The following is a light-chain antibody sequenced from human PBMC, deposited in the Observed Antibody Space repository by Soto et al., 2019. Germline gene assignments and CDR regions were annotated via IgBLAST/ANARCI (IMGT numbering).Light chain of an antibody. CDR2: DAS. J-gene: IGKJ5*01. CDR1: QNVRSY. Sequence: EVVLTQSPATLSLSPGQGATLSCRASQNVRSYLAWFQHKPGQAPRLLIYDASHRATGVPARFSGSGSGTDFTLTISSLEPEDFAVYYCQQRYGWPPITFGQGTRLEIK. V-gene: IGKV3-11*01. CDR3: QQRYGWPPIT.